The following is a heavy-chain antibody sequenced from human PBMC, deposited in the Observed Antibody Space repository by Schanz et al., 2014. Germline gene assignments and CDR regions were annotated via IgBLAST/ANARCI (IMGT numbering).Heavy chain of an antibody. CDR3: AREVGLYDRGWFDP. J-gene: IGHJ5*02. D-gene: IGHD3-22*01. Sequence: QVQLVQSGAEVKKPGSSMKVSCKASRSTFSSYTISWVRQARGQGLEWVGRIVPIAGITNYAQRFQGRVTITADKSSDTAYMELSSLRSEDTAVYYCAREVGLYDRGWFDPWGQGTLVTVSS. V-gene: IGHV1-69*08. CDR2: IVPIAGIT. CDR1: RSTFSSYT.